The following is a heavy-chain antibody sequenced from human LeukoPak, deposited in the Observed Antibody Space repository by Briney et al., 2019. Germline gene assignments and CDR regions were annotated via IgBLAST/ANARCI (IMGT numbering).Heavy chain of an antibody. CDR1: GFTFNNYA. V-gene: IGHV3-23*01. CDR2: ISGSGGST. Sequence: PGGSLRLSCAASGFTFNNYAMSWVRQAPGKGLEWVSAISGSGGSTYYADSVKGRFTISRDISKNTLYLQMNSLRAEDTAVYYCARRAGAYSHPYDYWGQGTLVTVSS. CDR3: ARRAGAYSHPYDY. J-gene: IGHJ4*02. D-gene: IGHD4/OR15-4a*01.